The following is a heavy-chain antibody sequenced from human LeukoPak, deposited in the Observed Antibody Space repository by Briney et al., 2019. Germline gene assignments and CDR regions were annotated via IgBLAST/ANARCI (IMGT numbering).Heavy chain of an antibody. V-gene: IGHV3-30*04. D-gene: IGHD1-26*01. Sequence: GGSLRLSCAASGFTFSSYAMHWVRQAPGKGLEWVAVISYDGSNKYYADSVKGRFTISRDNSKNTLYLQMSSLRAEDTAVYYCARGVGATTLVYWGQGTLVTVSS. CDR2: ISYDGSNK. J-gene: IGHJ4*02. CDR3: ARGVGATTLVY. CDR1: GFTFSSYA.